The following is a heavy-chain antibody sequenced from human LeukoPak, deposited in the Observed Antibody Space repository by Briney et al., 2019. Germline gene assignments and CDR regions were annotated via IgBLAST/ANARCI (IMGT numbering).Heavy chain of an antibody. J-gene: IGHJ4*02. Sequence: GGSLRLSCAASGFTFSSYSMNWVRQAPGKGLEWVSSISSSSSYIYYADSVKGRFTISRDNAKNSLYLQMNSLRAEDTAVYYCARGRCCSGGSCYVDYWGQGTLVTVSS. CDR2: ISSSSSYI. CDR1: GFTFSSYS. CDR3: ARGRCCSGGSCYVDY. D-gene: IGHD2-15*01. V-gene: IGHV3-21*01.